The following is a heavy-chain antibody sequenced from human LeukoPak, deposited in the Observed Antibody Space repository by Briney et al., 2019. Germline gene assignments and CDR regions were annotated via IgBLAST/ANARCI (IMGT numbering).Heavy chain of an antibody. Sequence: GGSLRLSCAASGFSFSNYWMHWVRQPPGKGLEWVANIKQDGSGKYYVDSVKGRFTISRDNAKNSLYLQMNSLRAEDTGVYYCDGGTGWVSNLGGGQGTLVIVSS. CDR1: GFSFSNYW. J-gene: IGHJ4*02. CDR3: DGGTGWVSNLG. V-gene: IGHV3-7*03. CDR2: IKQDGSGK. D-gene: IGHD6-19*01.